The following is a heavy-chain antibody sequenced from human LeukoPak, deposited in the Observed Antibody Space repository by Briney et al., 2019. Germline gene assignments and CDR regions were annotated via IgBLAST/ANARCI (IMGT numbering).Heavy chain of an antibody. J-gene: IGHJ4*02. Sequence: PSETLSLTCAVYGGSFSGYYWSWIRQPPGKGLGWIGEINHSGSTNYNPSLKSRVTISVDTSKNQFSLKLSSVTAADTAVYYCAKRRRLLPFDYWGQGTLVTVSS. CDR1: GGSFSGYY. V-gene: IGHV4-34*01. CDR3: AKRRRLLPFDY. CDR2: INHSGST. D-gene: IGHD3-22*01.